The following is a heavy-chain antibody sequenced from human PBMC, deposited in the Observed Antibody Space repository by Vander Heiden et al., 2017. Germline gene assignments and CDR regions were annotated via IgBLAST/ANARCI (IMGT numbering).Heavy chain of an antibody. CDR3: ARWYSSTWYDYYFDY. D-gene: IGHD6-13*01. CDR1: GGSVIASKHF. Sequence: QVQLQESGPGLVKPSATLSLTCSVSGGSVIASKHFWSWICQPPGKGLEWIGYVYDNGGTNYSPALKNRVAMSVDTSKNQFSLKLSFVTAADTAVYYCARWYSSTWYDYYFDYWGQGTLVAVSS. CDR2: VYDNGGT. V-gene: IGHV4-61*01. J-gene: IGHJ4*02.